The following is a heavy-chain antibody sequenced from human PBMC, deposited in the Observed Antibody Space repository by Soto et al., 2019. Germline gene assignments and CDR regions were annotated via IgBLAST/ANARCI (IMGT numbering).Heavy chain of an antibody. V-gene: IGHV4-31*11. CDR2: IYYSGST. CDR3: ARNLGYCSGGSCQRGVLWFDP. J-gene: IGHJ5*02. CDR1: GGSFSGYY. D-gene: IGHD2-15*01. Sequence: PSETLSLTCAVYGGSFSGYYWSWIRQHPGKGLEWIGYIYYSGSTYYNPSLKSRVTISVDTSKNQFSLKLSSVTAADAAVYYCARNLGYCSGGSCQRGVLWFDPWGQGNLVTVSS.